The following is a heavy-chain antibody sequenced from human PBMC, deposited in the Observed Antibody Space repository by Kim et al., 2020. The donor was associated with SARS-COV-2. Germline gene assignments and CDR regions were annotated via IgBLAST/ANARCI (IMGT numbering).Heavy chain of an antibody. CDR2: IWYDGSNK. CDR3: AKGVWFGVLQEFQRGFNYYGMDV. Sequence: GGSLRLSCAASGFTFSSYGMHWVRQAPGKGLEWVAVIWYDGSNKYYADSVKGRFTISRDNSKNTLYLQMNSLRAEDTAVYYCAKGVWFGVLQEFQRGFNYYGMDVWGQGTTVTVSS. J-gene: IGHJ6*02. V-gene: IGHV3-33*06. CDR1: GFTFSSYG. D-gene: IGHD3-10*01.